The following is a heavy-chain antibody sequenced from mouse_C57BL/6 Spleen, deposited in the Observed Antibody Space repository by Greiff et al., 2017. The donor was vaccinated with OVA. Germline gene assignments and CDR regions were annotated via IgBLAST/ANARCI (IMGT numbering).Heavy chain of an antibody. CDR1: GFTFTDYY. J-gene: IGHJ1*03. CDR3: ASYSWYFDV. V-gene: IGHV7-3*01. CDR2: IRNKANGNTT. Sequence: EVKVVESGGGLVQPGGSLSLSCAASGFTFTDYYMSWVRQPPGQALEWLGFIRNKANGNTTDYSASVKGRFTTSRDNSQGILQLQMNALRDEDSTTYYCASYSWYFDVWGTGTTVTVSS.